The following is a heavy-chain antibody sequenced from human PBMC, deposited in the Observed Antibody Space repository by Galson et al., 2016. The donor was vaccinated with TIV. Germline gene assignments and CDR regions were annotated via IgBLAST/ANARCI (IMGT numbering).Heavy chain of an antibody. CDR2: ISHDGNNK. J-gene: IGHJ4*02. D-gene: IGHD1-1*01. V-gene: IGHV3-30-3*01. Sequence: SLRLSCAISGFTFDSHTFHWVRQTPGKGLEWVAIISHDGNNKDFADSVQGRFTISRDSSKSTVFLQMNSLRLEDTAVYYCTRDGRGNWKYVDYFDYWGQGTLVTVSS. CDR3: TRDGRGNWKYVDYFDY. CDR1: GFTFDSHT.